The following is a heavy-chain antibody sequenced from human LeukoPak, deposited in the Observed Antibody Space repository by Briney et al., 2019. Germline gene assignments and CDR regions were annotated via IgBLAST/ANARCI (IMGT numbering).Heavy chain of an antibody. CDR2: FDPEDGET. V-gene: IGHV1-24*01. Sequence: EASVKVSCKVSGYTLTELSMHWVRQAPGKGLEWMGGFDPEDGETIYAQKFQGRVTMTEDTSTDTAYMELSSLRSEDTAVYYCATSAGHSTVSQSGNYYYGMDVWGQGTTVTVSS. CDR1: GYTLTELS. D-gene: IGHD2/OR15-2a*01. CDR3: ATSAGHSTVSQSGNYYYGMDV. J-gene: IGHJ6*02.